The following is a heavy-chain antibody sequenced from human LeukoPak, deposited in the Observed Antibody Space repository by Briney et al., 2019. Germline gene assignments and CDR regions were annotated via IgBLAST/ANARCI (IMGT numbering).Heavy chain of an antibody. Sequence: GASVKVSCKASGGTFSSYAISWVRQAPGQGLEWMGRIIPILGIANYAQKFQGRVTITADKSTSTAYVELSSLRSEDTAVYYCARSIAVAGTQVFDYWGQGTLVTVSS. CDR1: GGTFSSYA. V-gene: IGHV1-69*04. CDR2: IIPILGIA. CDR3: ARSIAVAGTQVFDY. J-gene: IGHJ4*02. D-gene: IGHD6-19*01.